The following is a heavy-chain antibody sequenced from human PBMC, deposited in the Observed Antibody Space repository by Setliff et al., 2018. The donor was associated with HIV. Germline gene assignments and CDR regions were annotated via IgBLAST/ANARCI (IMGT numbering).Heavy chain of an antibody. D-gene: IGHD2-2*01. Sequence: PGGSLSLSCAASGFTFSGSAMHWVRQASGKGLEWVGRIRSKGYGSATAYAASAKGRFTISRDDSKNTAYLQMDSLKTEDTAVYYCTRHSTDPWSLLDYWGQGTLVTVSS. CDR2: IRSKGYGSAT. CDR1: GFTFSGSA. V-gene: IGHV3-73*01. CDR3: TRHSTDPWSLLDY. J-gene: IGHJ4*02.